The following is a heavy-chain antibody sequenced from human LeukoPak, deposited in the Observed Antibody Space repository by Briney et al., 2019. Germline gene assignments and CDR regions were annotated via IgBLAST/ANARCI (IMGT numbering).Heavy chain of an antibody. V-gene: IGHV3-9*01. J-gene: IGHJ6*02. D-gene: IGHD1-26*01. CDR2: ISWNSGSI. CDR3: ARSPSGSYYYHYYYGMDV. CDR1: GFTFDDYA. Sequence: GRSLRLSCAASGFTFDDYAMHWVRQAPGKGLEWVSGISWNSGSIGYADSVKGRFTISRDNAKNSLYLQMNSLRAEDTAVYYCARSPSGSYYYHYYYGMDVWGQGTTVTVSS.